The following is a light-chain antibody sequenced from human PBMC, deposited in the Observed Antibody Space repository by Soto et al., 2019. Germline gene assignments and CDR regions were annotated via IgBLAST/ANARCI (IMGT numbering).Light chain of an antibody. Sequence: QSALTQPASVSGSPGQSITISCTGTSSDIGGYNYVSWFQQYPGKAPKLIIYEVTKRPSGVSYRFSGSKSGNTASLTISGLQAEDEGDYYCSSYRTGDNYLFGTGTKLTVL. V-gene: IGLV2-14*01. CDR2: EVT. CDR3: SSYRTGDNYL. CDR1: SSDIGGYNY. J-gene: IGLJ1*01.